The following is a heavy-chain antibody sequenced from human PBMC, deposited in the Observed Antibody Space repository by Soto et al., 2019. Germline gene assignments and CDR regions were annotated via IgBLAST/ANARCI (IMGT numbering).Heavy chain of an antibody. Sequence: QVQLVESGGGVVQPGRSLRLSCAASGFTFSSYGMHWVRQAPGKGLEWVAVISYDGSNKYYADSVKGRFTISRDNSKKTLYLKMNSLRAEDTAVYYCAKEGGYYGSGSYSVGENYYGMDVWGQGTTVTVSS. CDR1: GFTFSSYG. J-gene: IGHJ6*02. CDR3: AKEGGYYGSGSYSVGENYYGMDV. D-gene: IGHD3-10*01. V-gene: IGHV3-30*18. CDR2: ISYDGSNK.